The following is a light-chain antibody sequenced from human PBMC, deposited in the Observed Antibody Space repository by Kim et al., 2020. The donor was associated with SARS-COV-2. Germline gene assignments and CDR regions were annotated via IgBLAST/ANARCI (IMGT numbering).Light chain of an antibody. CDR2: DVS. CDR3: SSYTSSSTLV. CDR1: SSDVGCYNY. Sequence: GQSITISCTGNSSDVGCYNYVSWYQQHPGKAPKLMIYDVSNRPSGVSNRFSGSKSGNTASLTISGLQSENVADFSCSSYTSSSTLVFGGGTKLT. V-gene: IGLV2-14*03. J-gene: IGLJ3*02.